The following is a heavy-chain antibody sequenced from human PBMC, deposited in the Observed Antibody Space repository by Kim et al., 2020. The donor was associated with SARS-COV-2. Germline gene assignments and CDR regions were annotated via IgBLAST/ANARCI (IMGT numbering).Heavy chain of an antibody. CDR2: IYYSGST. J-gene: IGHJ6*01. V-gene: IGHV4-61*01. CDR1: GGSVSSGSYY. Sequence: SETLSLTCTVSGGSVSSGSYYWSWIRQPPGKGLEWIGYIYYSGSTNYNPALKSRVTISVDTSKNQFSLKLSSVTAADTAVFYCASIPYSWSYDLGGMDV. CDR3: ASIPYSWSYDLGGMDV. D-gene: IGHD1-26*01.